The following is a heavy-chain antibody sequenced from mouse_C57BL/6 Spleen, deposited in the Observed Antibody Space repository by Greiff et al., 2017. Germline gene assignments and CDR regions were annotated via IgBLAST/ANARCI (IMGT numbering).Heavy chain of an antibody. CDR3: ARGLDSSGPHYYAMDY. V-gene: IGHV1-69*01. CDR1: GYTFTSYW. J-gene: IGHJ4*01. D-gene: IGHD3-2*02. Sequence: QVQLQQPGAELVMPGASVKLSCKASGYTFTSYWMHWVKQRPGPGLEWIGEIDTSDSNTNYNPNFKGKSTMTVDKSARTAYMQPSSLTSEDSAVYDCARGLDSSGPHYYAMDYWGQGTSVTFSS. CDR2: IDTSDSNT.